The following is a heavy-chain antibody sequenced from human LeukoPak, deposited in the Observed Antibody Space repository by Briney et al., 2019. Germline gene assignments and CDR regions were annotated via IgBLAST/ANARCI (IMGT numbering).Heavy chain of an antibody. Sequence: ASVKVSCKASGYTFTSYGISWVRQAPGQGLEWMGWISAYNGNTNYAQKFQGRVTITADESTSTAYMELSSLRSEDTAVYYCAKNPLSVRGVIPENWFDPWGQGTLVTVSS. CDR3: AKNPLSVRGVIPENWFDP. V-gene: IGHV1-18*01. D-gene: IGHD3-10*01. CDR2: ISAYNGNT. J-gene: IGHJ5*02. CDR1: GYTFTSYG.